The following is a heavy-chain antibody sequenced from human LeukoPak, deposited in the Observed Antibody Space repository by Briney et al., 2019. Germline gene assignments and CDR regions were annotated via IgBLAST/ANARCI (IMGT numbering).Heavy chain of an antibody. Sequence: GGSPRLSCSASGFTFSSYAMHWVRQAPGKGLEYVSAISSNGGSTYYADSVKGRFTISRDNSKNTLYLQMSSLRAEDTAVYYCVKGAIGGDYYFDYWGQGTLVTVSS. V-gene: IGHV3-64D*06. CDR2: ISSNGGST. CDR3: VKGAIGGDYYFDY. J-gene: IGHJ4*02. D-gene: IGHD3-16*01. CDR1: GFTFSSYA.